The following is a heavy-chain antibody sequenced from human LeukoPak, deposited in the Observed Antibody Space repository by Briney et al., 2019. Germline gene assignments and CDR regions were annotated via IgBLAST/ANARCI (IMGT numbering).Heavy chain of an antibody. CDR3: AKDVRGVCSGGSCYY. V-gene: IGHV3-23*01. CDR2: ISGSGGSA. Sequence: GGSLRLSCAASGFTFDDYGMSWVRQAPGKGLEWVSDISGSGGSADYADSVKGRFTISRDNSKNTLYLQMNSLRAEDTAVYYCAKDVRGVCSGGSCYYWGQGTLVTVSS. CDR1: GFTFDDYG. D-gene: IGHD2-15*01. J-gene: IGHJ4*02.